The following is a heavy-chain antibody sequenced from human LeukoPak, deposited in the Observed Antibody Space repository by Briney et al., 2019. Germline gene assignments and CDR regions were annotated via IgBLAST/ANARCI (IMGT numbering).Heavy chain of an antibody. CDR3: ARGLVGATPGDWFDP. CDR2: IYYSGST. J-gene: IGHJ5*02. Sequence: SQTLSLTCTVSGGSISSGDYYWSWIRQPPGKGLEWIGCIYYSGSTYYNPSLKSRVTISVDTSKNQFSLKLSSVTAADTAVYYCARGLVGATPGDWFDPWGQGTLVTVSS. D-gene: IGHD1-26*01. CDR1: GGSISSGDYY. V-gene: IGHV4-30-4*08.